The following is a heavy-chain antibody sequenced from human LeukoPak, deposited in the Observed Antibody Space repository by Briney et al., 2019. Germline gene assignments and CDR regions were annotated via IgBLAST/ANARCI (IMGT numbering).Heavy chain of an antibody. CDR1: GGSITSYF. CDR3: AQKAPYSPAYSQH. V-gene: IGHV4-59*01. D-gene: IGHD2-21*01. Sequence: PETLSLTCTVSGGSITSYFWTWIRQPPGKGLEWIGYIYHSGTTNYNPSLKSRVSISVDTSKNQFSLKLTSVTAADTAVYYCAQKAPYSPAYSQHWGQGTLVTVSS. J-gene: IGHJ1*01. CDR2: IYHSGTT.